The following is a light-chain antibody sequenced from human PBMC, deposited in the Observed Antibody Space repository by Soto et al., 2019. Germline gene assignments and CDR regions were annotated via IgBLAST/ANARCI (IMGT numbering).Light chain of an antibody. CDR1: SSDVGGYDL. CDR2: EVA. CDR3: RSFAGNNNL. Sequence: QSALTQPPSASGSPGQSGTISCTGTSSDVGGYDLVSWYQQHPGKAPKLILYEVAKRPSGVPARFSGSKSGNTASLTVSGLQADDESDYYCRSFAGNNNLFGGGTKLTVL. J-gene: IGLJ2*01. V-gene: IGLV2-8*01.